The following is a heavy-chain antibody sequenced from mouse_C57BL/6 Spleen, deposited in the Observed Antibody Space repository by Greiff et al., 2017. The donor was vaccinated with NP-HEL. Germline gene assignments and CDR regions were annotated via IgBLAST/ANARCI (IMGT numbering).Heavy chain of an antibody. CDR3: TRAALITTVVATDFDV. D-gene: IGHD1-1*01. V-gene: IGHV5-9-1*02. Sequence: EVQRVESGEGLVKPGGSLKLSCAASGFTFSSYAMSWVRQTPEKRLEWVAYISSGGDYIYYADTVKGRFTISRDNARNTLYLQMSSLKSEDTAMYYCTRAALITTVVATDFDVWGTGTTVTVSS. J-gene: IGHJ1*03. CDR2: ISSGGDYI. CDR1: GFTFSSYA.